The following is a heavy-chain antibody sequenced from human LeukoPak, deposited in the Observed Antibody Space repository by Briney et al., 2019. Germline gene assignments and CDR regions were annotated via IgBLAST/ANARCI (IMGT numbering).Heavy chain of an antibody. CDR2: IYYSGST. J-gene: IGHJ4*02. V-gene: IGHV4-59*01. Sequence: SETLSLTCTVSGGSISSYYWSWIRQPPGKGLEWIGYIYYSGSTNYNPSLKSRVTISVDTSRNQFSLKLNSVTAADTAVYYCARGRDSSGYRTDYWGQGTLVTVSS. D-gene: IGHD3-22*01. CDR1: GGSISSYY. CDR3: ARGRDSSGYRTDY.